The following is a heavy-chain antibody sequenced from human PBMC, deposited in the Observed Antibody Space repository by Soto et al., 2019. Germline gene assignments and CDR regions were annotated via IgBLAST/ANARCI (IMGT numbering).Heavy chain of an antibody. CDR2: IIPIFGTA. D-gene: IGHD3-22*01. CDR3: ASPYSRCHSSGYYYCWFDP. J-gene: IGHJ5*02. Sequence: ASVKVSCKASGGTFSSYAISWVRQAPGQGLEWMGGIIPIFGTANYAQKFQGRVTITADESTSTAYMELSSLRPEDTAVYYCASPYSRCHSSGYYYCWFDPWGQGTLVTVSS. CDR1: GGTFSSYA. V-gene: IGHV1-69*13.